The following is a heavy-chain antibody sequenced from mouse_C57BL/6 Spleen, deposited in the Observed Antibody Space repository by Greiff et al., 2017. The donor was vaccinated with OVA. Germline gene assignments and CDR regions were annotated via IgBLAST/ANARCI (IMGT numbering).Heavy chain of an antibody. Sequence: VQLKQSGPELVKPGASVKISCKASGYSFTGYYMNWVKQSPEKSLEWIGEINPSTGGTTYNQKFKAKATLTVDKSSSTAYMQLKSLTSEDSAVYYCNSNYGGYFDYWGQGTTLTVSS. J-gene: IGHJ2*01. CDR2: INPSTGGT. CDR1: GYSFTGYY. D-gene: IGHD2-5*01. V-gene: IGHV1-42*01. CDR3: NSNYGGYFDY.